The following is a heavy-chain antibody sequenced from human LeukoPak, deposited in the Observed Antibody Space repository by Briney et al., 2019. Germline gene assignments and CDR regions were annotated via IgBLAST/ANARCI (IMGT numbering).Heavy chain of an antibody. CDR3: ARDLPTVN. V-gene: IGHV3-48*01. CDR2: ISSSSSTI. D-gene: IGHD4-17*01. J-gene: IGHJ4*02. Sequence: PGGSLRLSCAASGFTFSTYGMNWVRQTPGKGLEWLSYISSSSSTIYYADSVKGRFTISRDNSKNTLYLQMNSLRAEDTALYYCARDLPTVNWGQGTLVTVSS. CDR1: GFTFSTYG.